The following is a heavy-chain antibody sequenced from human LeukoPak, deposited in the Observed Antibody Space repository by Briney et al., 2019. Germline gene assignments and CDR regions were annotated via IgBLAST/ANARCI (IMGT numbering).Heavy chain of an antibody. J-gene: IGHJ3*02. D-gene: IGHD3-22*01. CDR3: ARGLYYYDSSGYEGGAFDI. V-gene: IGHV4-59*01. CDR2: IYYSGST. CDR1: GGSFSGYY. Sequence: SETLSLTCAVYGGSFSGYYWSWIRQPPGKGLEWIGYIYYSGSTNYNPSLQSRVTISVDTSKNQFSLKLSSVTAADTAVYYCARGLYYYDSSGYEGGAFDIWGQGTMVTVSS.